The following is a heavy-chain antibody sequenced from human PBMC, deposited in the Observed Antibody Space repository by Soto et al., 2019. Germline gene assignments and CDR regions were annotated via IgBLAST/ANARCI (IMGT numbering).Heavy chain of an antibody. V-gene: IGHV1-8*01. J-gene: IGHJ6*02. D-gene: IGHD3-16*01. CDR3: AREINYYGMDV. Sequence: QVQLVQSGAEMKKPGASVKVSCKASGYTFTSYDVNWVRQATGKGLEWMGWMNPNSGNTGYAQKYLGRVTMTRNITISTAYMELSSLRSEDTAVYYCAREINYYGMDVWGQGTTVTVSS. CDR1: GYTFTSYD. CDR2: MNPNSGNT.